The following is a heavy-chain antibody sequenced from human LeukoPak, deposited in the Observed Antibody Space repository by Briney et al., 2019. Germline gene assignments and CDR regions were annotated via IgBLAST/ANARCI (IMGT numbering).Heavy chain of an antibody. D-gene: IGHD5-12*01. CDR1: GFSLSTSGVG. Sequence: SGPTLVNPTQTLTLTCTFSGFSLSTSGVGVGWIRQPPGKALKWLALIYWDDDKRYSPSLKSRLTITMDTSKNQVVLTMTNMDPVDTATYYCAHGRYGGYEMAYYFDYWGQGTLVTVSS. CDR2: IYWDDDK. V-gene: IGHV2-5*02. CDR3: AHGRYGGYEMAYYFDY. J-gene: IGHJ4*02.